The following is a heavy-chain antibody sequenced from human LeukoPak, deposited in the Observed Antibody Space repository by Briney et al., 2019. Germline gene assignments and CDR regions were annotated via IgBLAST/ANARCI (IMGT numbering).Heavy chain of an antibody. J-gene: IGHJ4*02. CDR3: ARQWQSTGFDY. CDR2: TYHSGST. D-gene: IGHD2-2*01. Sequence: PSETLSLTCTVSGGSISSSSYYWGWIRQPPGKGLEWIGSTYHSGSTHYNSSLKSRITISVDTSKNQFSLKLTSVTAADTAMYYCARQWQSTGFDYWGQRTLVTVSS. CDR1: GGSISSSSYY. V-gene: IGHV4-39*01.